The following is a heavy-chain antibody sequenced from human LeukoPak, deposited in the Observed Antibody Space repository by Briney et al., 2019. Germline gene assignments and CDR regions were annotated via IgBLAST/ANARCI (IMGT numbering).Heavy chain of an antibody. CDR2: ISGSGGST. CDR1: GFTFSSYA. CDR3: AKTAGGYYYYYMDV. V-gene: IGHV3-23*01. Sequence: QAGGSLRLSCAASGFTFSSYAMSWVRQAPGKGLEWVSGISGSGGSTYYADSVKGRFTISRDNSKNTLYLQMNSLRAEDTAVYYCAKTAGGYYYYYMDVWGKGTTVTVSS. J-gene: IGHJ6*03. D-gene: IGHD6-13*01.